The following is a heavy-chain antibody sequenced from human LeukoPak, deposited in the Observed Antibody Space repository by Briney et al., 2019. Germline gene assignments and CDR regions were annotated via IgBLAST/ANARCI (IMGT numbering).Heavy chain of an antibody. CDR3: AKDLTYDTTGFDY. Sequence: PGGSLRLSCAASGFTFSSYGMHWVRQAPGKGLDWVAFIRYDGSEKDYGDSVKGRFTISRDNSKNTVYLEMNSLRAEDTAVCYCAKDLTYDTTGFDYWGQGTLVTVSS. CDR1: GFTFSSYG. J-gene: IGHJ4*02. D-gene: IGHD3-22*01. CDR2: IRYDGSEK. V-gene: IGHV3-30*02.